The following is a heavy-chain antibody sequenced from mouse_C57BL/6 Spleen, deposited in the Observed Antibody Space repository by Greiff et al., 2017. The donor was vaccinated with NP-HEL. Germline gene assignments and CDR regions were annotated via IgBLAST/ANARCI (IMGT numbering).Heavy chain of an antibody. CDR3: ASPYYSNYAWFAY. CDR1: GFTFSDYG. D-gene: IGHD2-5*01. Sequence: EVKLMESGGGLVKPGGSLKLSCAASGFTFSDYGMHWVRQAPEKGLEWVAYISSGSSTIYSADTVKGRFTISRDNAKNTLFLQMTSLRSEDTAMYYCASPYYSNYAWFAYWGQGTLVTVSA. J-gene: IGHJ3*01. V-gene: IGHV5-17*01. CDR2: ISSGSSTI.